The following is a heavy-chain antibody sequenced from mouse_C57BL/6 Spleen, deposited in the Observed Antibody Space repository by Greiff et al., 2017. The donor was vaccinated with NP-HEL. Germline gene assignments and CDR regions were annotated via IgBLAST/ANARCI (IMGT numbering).Heavy chain of an antibody. J-gene: IGHJ3*01. D-gene: IGHD3-2*02. CDR3: AREGTAQASFAY. CDR2: ISSGGSYT. CDR1: GFTFSSYG. V-gene: IGHV5-6*01. Sequence: EVQRVESGGDLVKPGGSLKLSCAASGFTFSSYGMSWVRQTPDKRLEWVATISSGGSYTYYPASVKGRFTISRDNAKNTLYLQMSSLKSEDTAMYYCAREGTAQASFAYWGQGTLVTVSA.